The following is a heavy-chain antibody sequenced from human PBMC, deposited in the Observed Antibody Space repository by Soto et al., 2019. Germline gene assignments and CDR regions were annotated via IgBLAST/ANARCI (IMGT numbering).Heavy chain of an antibody. CDR1: GFTFSSYG. Sequence: GGSLRLSCAASGFTFSSYGMHWVRQAPGKGLEWVAVISYDGSNKYYADSVKGRFTISRDNSKNTLYLQMNSLRAEDTAVYYCAKDPPAVDDFWSGPDYWGQGTLVTVSS. CDR3: AKDPPAVDDFWSGPDY. J-gene: IGHJ4*02. D-gene: IGHD3-3*01. CDR2: ISYDGSNK. V-gene: IGHV3-30*18.